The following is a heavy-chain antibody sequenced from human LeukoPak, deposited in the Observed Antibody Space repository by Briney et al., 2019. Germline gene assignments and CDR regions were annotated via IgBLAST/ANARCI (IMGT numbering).Heavy chain of an antibody. CDR2: ISYDGSSK. J-gene: IGHJ1*01. V-gene: IGHV3-30*18. Sequence: PGGSLRLSCAASGFSFSNYGMHWVRQAPGKGLEWVVTISYDGSSKYYVDSVKGRFTISRDNSKNTLYLQMNSLRAEDTAVYYCANARDITMIDPDFQHWGQGTLVTVSS. CDR1: GFSFSNYG. CDR3: ANARDITMIDPDFQH. D-gene: IGHD3-22*01.